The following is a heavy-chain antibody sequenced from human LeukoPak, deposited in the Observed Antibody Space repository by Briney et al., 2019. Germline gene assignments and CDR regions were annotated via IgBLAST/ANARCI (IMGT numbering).Heavy chain of an antibody. CDR3: ARDKGGGYCSSTSCYNDYYYMDV. CDR1: GYTFTGYY. V-gene: IGHV1-2*02. J-gene: IGHJ6*03. D-gene: IGHD2-2*02. CDR2: INPNSGGR. Sequence: ASVKVSCKASGYTFTGYYMHWVRQAPGQGLEWVGWINPNSGGRNYAQKFQGRVTMNRDTSISTAYMELSRLRSDDTAVYYCARDKGGGYCSSTSCYNDYYYMDVWGKGTTVTVSS.